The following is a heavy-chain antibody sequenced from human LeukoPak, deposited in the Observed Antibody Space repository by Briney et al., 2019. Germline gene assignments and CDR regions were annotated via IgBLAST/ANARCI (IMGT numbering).Heavy chain of an antibody. CDR2: IYTSGST. J-gene: IGHJ4*02. CDR3: ARHENGSPTTY. Sequence: PSETPSLTCTVSGGSISSSSYYWGWIRQPPGKGLEWIGRIYTSGSTNYNPSLKSRVTMSVDTSMTQFSLKLSSVTAADTAVYYCARHENGSPTTYWGQGTLVTVSS. D-gene: IGHD1-26*01. V-gene: IGHV4-39*07. CDR1: GGSISSSSYY.